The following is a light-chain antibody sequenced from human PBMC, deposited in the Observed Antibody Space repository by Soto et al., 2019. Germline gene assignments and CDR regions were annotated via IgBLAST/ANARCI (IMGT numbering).Light chain of an antibody. CDR3: QQSSSTPYT. V-gene: IGKV1-39*01. Sequence: DIQMTQSPSSLCASIGDRVTITCRASQHISNFVNWYQQRPGTAPKLLIYAASTLHPGVPSRFSGVGFGTDFTLTINSLQPDDFVTYFCQQSSSTPYTFGQVTRLEI. CDR1: QHISNF. CDR2: AAS. J-gene: IGKJ2*01.